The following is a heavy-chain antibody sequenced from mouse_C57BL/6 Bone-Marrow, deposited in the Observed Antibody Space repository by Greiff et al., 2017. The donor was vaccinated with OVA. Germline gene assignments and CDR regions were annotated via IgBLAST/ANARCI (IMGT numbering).Heavy chain of an antibody. D-gene: IGHD1-1*01. V-gene: IGHV14-4*01. CDR3: TTITTVVAHYFDY. CDR1: GFNIKDDY. Sequence: EVQLQQSGAELVRPGASVKLSCTASGFNIKDDYMHWVKQRPEQGLEWIGWIDPENGDTKYASKFQGKATITADTSSNTAYLQLSSLTSEDTAVYYCTTITTVVAHYFDYWGQGTTLTVSS. CDR2: IDPENGDT. J-gene: IGHJ2*01.